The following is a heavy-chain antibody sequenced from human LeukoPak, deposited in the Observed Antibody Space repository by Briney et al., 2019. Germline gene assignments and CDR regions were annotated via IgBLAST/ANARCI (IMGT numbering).Heavy chain of an antibody. CDR3: ARRGVVIRVILVGFHKEAFYFDS. CDR2: ISDSGGST. J-gene: IGHJ4*02. V-gene: IGHV3-23*01. D-gene: IGHD3-22*01. Sequence: GGSLRLSCAVSGITLSNYGMSWVRQAPGKGPEWVAGISDSGGSTNYADSVKGRFTISRDNPKNTLYLQMNSLRAEDTAVYFCARRGVVIRVILVGFHKEAFYFDSWGQGALVTVSS. CDR1: GITLSNYG.